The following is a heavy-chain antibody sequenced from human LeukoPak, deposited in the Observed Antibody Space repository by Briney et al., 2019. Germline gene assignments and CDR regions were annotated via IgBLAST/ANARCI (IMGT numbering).Heavy chain of an antibody. CDR3: AAATTGTTFFDY. Sequence: ASVKVSCKASGYTFSGYYMFWVRQAPGQGLEWIGWINSDSGATNYAQKFQGRVTMTRDTSISTAYMELSSLRSDDTGVYYCAAATTGTTFFDYWGQGTLVTVSS. D-gene: IGHD1-1*01. J-gene: IGHJ4*02. CDR1: GYTFSGYY. CDR2: INSDSGAT. V-gene: IGHV1-2*02.